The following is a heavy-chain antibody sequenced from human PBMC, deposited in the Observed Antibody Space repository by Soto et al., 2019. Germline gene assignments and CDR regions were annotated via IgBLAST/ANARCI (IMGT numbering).Heavy chain of an antibody. CDR2: IIPIRGIA. CDR3: ARVGYCSSTSCLGDY. Sequence: QVQLVQSGAEVKKPGSSVKVSCKASGGTFSSYTISWVRQAPGQGLEWMGRIIPIRGIANYAQKFQGRVTITADKSTSTAYMELSSLRSEDTAVYYCARVGYCSSTSCLGDYWGQGTLVTVSS. V-gene: IGHV1-69*02. CDR1: GGTFSSYT. D-gene: IGHD2-2*01. J-gene: IGHJ4*02.